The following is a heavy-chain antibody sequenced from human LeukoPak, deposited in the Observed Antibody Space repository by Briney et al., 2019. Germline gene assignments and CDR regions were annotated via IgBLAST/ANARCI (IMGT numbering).Heavy chain of an antibody. CDR1: GYTFTGYY. D-gene: IGHD4-11*01. CDR2: INPNSGGT. J-gene: IGHJ5*02. Sequence: ASVKVSCKASGYTFTGYYMHWVRQAPGQGLEWMGWINPNSGGTNYAQKFQGRVTMTRDTSISTAYMELSRLRSDDTAVYYCARVGTNDYTQDWFDPWGQGTLVTVSS. CDR3: ARVGTNDYTQDWFDP. V-gene: IGHV1-2*02.